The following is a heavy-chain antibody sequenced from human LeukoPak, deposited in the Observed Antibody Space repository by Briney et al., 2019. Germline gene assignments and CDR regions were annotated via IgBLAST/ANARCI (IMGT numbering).Heavy chain of an antibody. CDR2: IKQDESEK. CDR3: ARALGSGSSY. V-gene: IGHV3-7*03. D-gene: IGHD6-19*01. CDR1: GFTFSSYW. Sequence: GGSLRLSCAASGFTFSSYWMSRVRQAPGKGLEWVANIKQDESEKYYVDSVKGRFTISRDNAKNSVYLQMNSLRADDTAVYYCARALGSGSSYWGQGTLVAVSS. J-gene: IGHJ4*02.